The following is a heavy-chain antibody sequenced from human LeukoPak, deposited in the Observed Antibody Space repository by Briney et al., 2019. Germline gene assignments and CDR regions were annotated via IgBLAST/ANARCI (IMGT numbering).Heavy chain of an antibody. CDR1: GFTFSDHY. CDR3: SRDATGDH. Sequence: GGSLRLSCAVSGFTFSDHYMDWVRQAPGKGLEWVGRSRNRAKSYTTDYAASVKGRFTISRDDSKSTLYLQMNSLETEDTAVYYCSRDATGDHWGQGTLVSASS. J-gene: IGHJ4*02. CDR2: SRNRAKSYTT. V-gene: IGHV3-72*01.